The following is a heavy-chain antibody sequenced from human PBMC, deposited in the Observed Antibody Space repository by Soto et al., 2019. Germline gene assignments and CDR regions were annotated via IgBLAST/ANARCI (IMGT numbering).Heavy chain of an antibody. V-gene: IGHV1-46*03. CDR2: INPSGGST. D-gene: IGHD3-3*01. Sequence: ASVKISCKASGYTFSSSYMHWARKAPGQGLEWMGIINPSGGSTSYAQKFQGRVTMTRDTSTSTVYMELSSLRSEDTAVYYCARAYYDFWSGYSMPYDAFDIWGQGTMVTVSS. J-gene: IGHJ3*02. CDR3: ARAYYDFWSGYSMPYDAFDI. CDR1: GYTFSSSY.